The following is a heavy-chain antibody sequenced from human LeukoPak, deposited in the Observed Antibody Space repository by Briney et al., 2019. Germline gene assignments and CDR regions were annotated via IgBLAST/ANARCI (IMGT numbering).Heavy chain of an antibody. CDR1: GGSISSSGYY. D-gene: IGHD3-22*01. CDR3: ARHEDYYDSSGYEGYFQH. Sequence: PSETLSLTCTVSGGSISSSGYYWGWIRQPPGKGLEWIGTIYYSGSTYYNPSLKSRVTISVDTSKNQFSLKLSSVIAADTAVYYCARHEDYYDSSGYEGYFQHWGQGTLVTVSS. CDR2: IYYSGST. V-gene: IGHV4-39*01. J-gene: IGHJ1*01.